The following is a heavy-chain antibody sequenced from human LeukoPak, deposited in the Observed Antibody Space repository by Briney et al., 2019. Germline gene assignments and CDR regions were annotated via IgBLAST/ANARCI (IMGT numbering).Heavy chain of an antibody. D-gene: IGHD6-13*01. CDR1: GFSFSDYA. J-gene: IGHJ4*02. CDR3: AREGSVAAFGPRRPFDY. V-gene: IGHV3-64*01. Sequence: GSVTLSCAASGFSFSDYAMDWVGQAPGKGLEYVSAISSNGDSTNYANSVRGGFTISRDNSKNTLYLQMGSLRAEDMAVYYCAREGSVAAFGPRRPFDYWGQEPVDPVSS. CDR2: ISSNGDST.